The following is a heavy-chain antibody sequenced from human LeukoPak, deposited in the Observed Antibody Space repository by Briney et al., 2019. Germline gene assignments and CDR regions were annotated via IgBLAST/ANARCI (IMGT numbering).Heavy chain of an antibody. CDR2: ISYDGSDK. CDR3: AKDLHPYYFDY. V-gene: IGHV3-30*04. J-gene: IGHJ4*02. CDR1: GFTFSSYA. Sequence: GGSLRLSCAASGFTFSSYAMYWVRQAPGKGLEWVAVISYDGSDKFYADSVKGRFTISRDSSKNTLYLQMNSLRAEDTAVYYCAKDLHPYYFDYWGQGTLVTVSS.